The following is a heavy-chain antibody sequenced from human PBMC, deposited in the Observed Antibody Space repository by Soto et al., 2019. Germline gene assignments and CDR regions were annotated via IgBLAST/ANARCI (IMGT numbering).Heavy chain of an antibody. CDR3: AKNLEPGGRYCSGGSCYSFPFSADY. D-gene: IGHD2-15*01. CDR2: ISGSGGST. V-gene: IGHV3-23*01. CDR1: GFTFSSYA. J-gene: IGHJ4*02. Sequence: EVQLLESGGGLVQPGGSLRLSCAASGFTFSSYAMSWVRQAPGKGLEWVSAISGSGGSTYYADSVKGRFTISRDNSKNTLYLQINSLRAEDTAVYYCAKNLEPGGRYCSGGSCYSFPFSADYCGRGTLVTVSS.